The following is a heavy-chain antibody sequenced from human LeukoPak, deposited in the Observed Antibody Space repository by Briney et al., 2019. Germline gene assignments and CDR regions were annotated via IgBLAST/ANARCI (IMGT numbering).Heavy chain of an antibody. V-gene: IGHV3-7*03. CDR3: AKGLGYSYLHRFDP. CDR1: GFTFTNHW. D-gene: IGHD5-18*01. CDR2: TKQDGSEK. Sequence: GGSLRLSCAPSGFTFTNHWMSWARQSPGKGREWVANTKQDGSEKYYVDSVKGRFTISRDNSKNTLYLQMNSLRAEDTAVYYCAKGLGYSYLHRFDPWGQGTLVTVSS. J-gene: IGHJ5*02.